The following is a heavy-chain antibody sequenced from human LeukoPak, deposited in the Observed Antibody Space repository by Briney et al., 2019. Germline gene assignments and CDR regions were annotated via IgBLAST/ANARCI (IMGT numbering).Heavy chain of an antibody. D-gene: IGHD2-2*02. J-gene: IGHJ3*02. CDR3: VRDRRYPDDVFDI. CDR1: GFTFSNYA. V-gene: IGHV3-23*01. Sequence: GGSLRLSCAASGFTFSNYAMAWVRQAPGKGLEWVSSITSWRDETWSVDSVRGRFTISRDNSKNTLYLQMNRVRAEDTALYYCVRDRRYPDDVFDIWGRGTMVTVSS. CDR2: ITSWRDET.